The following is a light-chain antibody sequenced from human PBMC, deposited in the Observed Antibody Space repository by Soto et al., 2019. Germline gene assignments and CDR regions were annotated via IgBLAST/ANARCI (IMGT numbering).Light chain of an antibody. CDR3: SSYTITSALGL. J-gene: IGLJ2*01. V-gene: IGLV2-14*01. CDR1: SSDVGGYNY. Sequence: QSVLTQPASVSGSPGQSITISCTGSSSDVGGYNYVSWYRQDPGKAPKLMIYEVSNRPSGVSNRFSGSKSGNTASLTISGLQAEHEADYYCSSYTITSALGLFGGGTKLPVL. CDR2: EVS.